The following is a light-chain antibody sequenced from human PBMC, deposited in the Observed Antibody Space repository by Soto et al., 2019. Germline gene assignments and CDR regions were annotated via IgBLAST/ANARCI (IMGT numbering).Light chain of an antibody. CDR3: QQYGSSPPVT. Sequence: EIVLTQSPGXLAGCPGEEAPLSYRASQSVSSSYLAWYQQKTGQAPRLRIYGASSRATGIPDRFSGSGSGTDFTLTISRLEPEDFAVYYCQQYGSSPPVTFGPGTKVDIK. CDR2: GAS. V-gene: IGKV3-20*01. CDR1: QSVSSSY. J-gene: IGKJ3*01.